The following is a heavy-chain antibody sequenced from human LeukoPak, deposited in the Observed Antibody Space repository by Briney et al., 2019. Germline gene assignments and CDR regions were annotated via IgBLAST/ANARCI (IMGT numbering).Heavy chain of an antibody. Sequence: GTSLRLSCAASGFTFTNYGMHWVRQAPGKGLEWVALITYDGYYKYYSDSVKGRFTISSDTSKNTLYLQMNSLRAEDTAVYYCGGGSGWSLDYWGQGTLVTVSS. V-gene: IGHV3-30*03. J-gene: IGHJ4*02. D-gene: IGHD6-19*01. CDR3: GGGSGWSLDY. CDR2: ITYDGYYK. CDR1: GFTFTNYG.